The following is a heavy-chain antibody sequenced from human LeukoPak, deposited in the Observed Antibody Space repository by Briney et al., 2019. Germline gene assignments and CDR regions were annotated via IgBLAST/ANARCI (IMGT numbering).Heavy chain of an antibody. V-gene: IGHV3-21*01. D-gene: IGHD5-18*01. Sequence: GGSLRLSCAASGFTFSSYSMNWVRQAPGKGLEWVSSISSSSSYIYYADSVKGRFTISRDNSKNTLYLQMNSLRAEDTAVYYCARGRDHNTAMVDYWGQGTLVTVSS. J-gene: IGHJ4*02. CDR3: ARGRDHNTAMVDY. CDR1: GFTFSSYS. CDR2: ISSSSSYI.